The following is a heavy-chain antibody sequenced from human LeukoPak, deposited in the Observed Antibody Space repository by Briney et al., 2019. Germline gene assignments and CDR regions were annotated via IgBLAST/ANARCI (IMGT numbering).Heavy chain of an antibody. D-gene: IGHD3-16*02. Sequence: GRSLRLSCAASGFTFSSYAMHWVRQAPGKGLEWVAVISYDGSNKYYADSVKGRFTISRDNSKNTLYLQMNSLRAEDTAVYYCTSLTIMITFGGVIVPDYWGQGTLVTVSS. CDR2: ISYDGSNK. CDR3: TSLTIMITFGGVIVPDY. CDR1: GFTFSSYA. J-gene: IGHJ4*02. V-gene: IGHV3-30-3*01.